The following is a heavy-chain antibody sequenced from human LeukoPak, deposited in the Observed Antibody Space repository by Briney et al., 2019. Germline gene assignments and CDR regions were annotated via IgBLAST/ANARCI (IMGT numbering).Heavy chain of an antibody. V-gene: IGHV3-30*18. J-gene: IGHJ4*02. D-gene: IGHD5-24*01. CDR3: AKDGMATISYYFDY. Sequence: HPGGSLRLSCAASGFTFSSYGMHWVRQAPGKGLEWVAVISYDGSNKYYADSVKGRFTISRDNSKNTLYLQMNSLGAEDTAVYYCAKDGMATISYYFDYWGQGTLVTVSS. CDR2: ISYDGSNK. CDR1: GFTFSSYG.